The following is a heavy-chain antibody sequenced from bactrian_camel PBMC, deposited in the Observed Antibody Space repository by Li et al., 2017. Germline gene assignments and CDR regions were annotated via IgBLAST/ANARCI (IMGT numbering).Heavy chain of an antibody. D-gene: IGHD2*01. V-gene: IGHV3S40*01. CDR2: IYTGGGST. J-gene: IGHJ4*01. Sequence: DVQLVESGGGLVQPGGSVRLSCAASGFTFSTYYMSWVRQAPGKGLEWVSSIYTGGGSTYYADSVKGRFTISKDDFENAVHLQMDSLKPDDTATYYCAAGSWVVGSLRRADYDYWGQGTQVTVS. CDR1: GFTFSTYY. CDR3: AAGSWVVGSLRRADYDY.